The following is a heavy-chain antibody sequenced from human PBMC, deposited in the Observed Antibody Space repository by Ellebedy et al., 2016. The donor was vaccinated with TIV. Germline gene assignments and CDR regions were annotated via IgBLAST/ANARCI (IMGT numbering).Heavy chain of an antibody. V-gene: IGHV1-24*01. D-gene: IGHD3-10*01. CDR2: FDLDAGET. J-gene: IGHJ6*02. Sequence: AASVKVSCKVSGDSLSELSMHWVRQAPGKGLEWMGGFDLDAGETVYRQNFQGRITLTEDRSTETAYMVLRSLTSDDTAVYYCAAGRIINYDGMDVWGQGTTVTVSS. CDR1: GDSLSELS. CDR3: AAGRIINYDGMDV.